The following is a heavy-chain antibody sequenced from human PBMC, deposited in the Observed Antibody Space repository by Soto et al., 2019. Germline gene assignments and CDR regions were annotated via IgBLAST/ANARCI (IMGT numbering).Heavy chain of an antibody. D-gene: IGHD2-15*01. Sequence: SETLSLTCTVSGGSISSGGYYWSWIRQHPGKGLEWIGYIYYSGSTYYNPSLKSRVTISVDTSKNQFSLKLSSVTAADTAVYYCARDHCSSGSCYSGYYGMDVWGQGTTVTVSS. J-gene: IGHJ6*02. CDR1: GGSISSGGYY. CDR2: IYYSGST. CDR3: ARDHCSSGSCYSGYYGMDV. V-gene: IGHV4-31*03.